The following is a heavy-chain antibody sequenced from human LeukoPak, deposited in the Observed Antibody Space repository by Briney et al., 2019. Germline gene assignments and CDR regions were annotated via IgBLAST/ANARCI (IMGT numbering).Heavy chain of an antibody. V-gene: IGHV3-49*04. CDR2: IRSEAYGGAT. CDR1: GFSFGDYS. Sequence: GGSLRLSCTASGFSFGDYSMNWVRQAPGKGLEWVGFIRSEAYGGATQYAASVKGRFTISRDDSKSIAYLQMNSLKTEDTAVYYCTSQLQLLTFFDYWGQGTLVTVSS. CDR3: TSQLQLLTFFDY. D-gene: IGHD6-13*01. J-gene: IGHJ4*02.